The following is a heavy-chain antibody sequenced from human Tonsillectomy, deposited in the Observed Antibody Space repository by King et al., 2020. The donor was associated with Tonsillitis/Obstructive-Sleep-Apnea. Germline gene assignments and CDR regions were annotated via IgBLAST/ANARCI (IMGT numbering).Heavy chain of an antibody. V-gene: IGHV1-18*01. CDR1: GYTFTSYG. CDR2: ISAYNGHT. D-gene: IGHD3-22*01. CDR3: ARVSMSHYFDSSTYYTFDY. Sequence: VQLVESGGEVKKPGASVKVSCKASGYTFTSYGISWVRQAPGQGLEWMGWISAYNGHTNCAQKFQGRVTMTTDTSTSTAYMELRSLRSDDTAVYYCARVSMSHYFDSSTYYTFDYWGQGTLLTVSS. J-gene: IGHJ4*02.